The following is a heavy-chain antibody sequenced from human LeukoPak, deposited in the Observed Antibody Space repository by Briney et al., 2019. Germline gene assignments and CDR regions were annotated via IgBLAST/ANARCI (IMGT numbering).Heavy chain of an antibody. V-gene: IGHV1-18*01. J-gene: IGHJ4*02. Sequence: ASVKVSCKASGYTFTSYGISWVRQAPGQGLEWMGWISAYNGNTNYAQKLKGRVTMTTDTSTSTAYMELRSLRSDDTAVYYCARDRVLLWFGEFPPGSYWGQGTLVTVSS. CDR1: GYTFTSYG. CDR3: ARDRVLLWFGEFPPGSY. CDR2: ISAYNGNT. D-gene: IGHD3-10*01.